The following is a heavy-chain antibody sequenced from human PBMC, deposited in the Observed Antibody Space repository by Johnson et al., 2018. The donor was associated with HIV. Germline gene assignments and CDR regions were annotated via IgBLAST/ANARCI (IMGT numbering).Heavy chain of an antibody. CDR2: ISGSGGST. D-gene: IGHD6-6*01. J-gene: IGHJ3*02. Sequence: MLLVESGGGLVQPGGSLRLSCAASGFTVSSNYMSWVRQAPGKGLEWVSAISGSGGSTYYADSVKGRFTISRDNSKNTLYLQMNSLRAEDTAVYACAKVRVIIAAPRGGAFDIWGQGTMVTVSS. CDR1: GFTVSSNY. CDR3: AKVRVIIAAPRGGAFDI. V-gene: IGHV3-23*04.